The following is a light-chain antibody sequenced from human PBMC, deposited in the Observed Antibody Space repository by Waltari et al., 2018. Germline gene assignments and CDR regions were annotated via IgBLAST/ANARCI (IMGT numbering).Light chain of an antibody. CDR1: ESISIS. J-gene: IGKJ1*01. CDR3: QQSNNWPWT. Sequence: EIVLTQSPATLSLSPGERAPLSCRASESISISLAWHQQKPGQAPRLLIYDASKRASGIPDRFSGSGSGTDFTLTISSLGPEDFAVYYCQQSNNWPWTFGQGTKVEIK. V-gene: IGKV3-11*01. CDR2: DAS.